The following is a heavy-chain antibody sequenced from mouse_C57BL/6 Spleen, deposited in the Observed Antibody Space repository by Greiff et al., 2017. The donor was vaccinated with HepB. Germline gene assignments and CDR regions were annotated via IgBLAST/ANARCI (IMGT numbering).Heavy chain of an antibody. J-gene: IGHJ1*03. CDR1: GYTFTSYW. D-gene: IGHD3-2*02. CDR3: ARGTAQATDWYFDV. Sequence: QVQLQQPGAELVMPGASVKLSCKASGYTFTSYWMHWVKQRPGQGLEWIGEIDHSDSYTNYNQKFKGKSTLTVAKSSSTAYMQLSSLTSADSAVYYCARGTAQATDWYFDVWGTGTTVTVSS. V-gene: IGHV1-69*01. CDR2: IDHSDSYT.